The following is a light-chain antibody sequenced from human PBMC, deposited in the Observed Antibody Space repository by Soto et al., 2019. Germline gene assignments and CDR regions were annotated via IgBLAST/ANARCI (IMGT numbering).Light chain of an antibody. CDR2: DVA. V-gene: IGKV3D-20*02. CDR1: QRITNND. J-gene: IGKJ1*01. CDR3: QQSYSTLWT. Sequence: DIVLTQSPGTLSLSPGDRATLSCRASQRITNNDLAWFQQKPGQSPRLLIYDVATRAAGTPDRFGGSGSGTDFTLTISSLQPEDVATYYCQQSYSTLWTFGQGTKV.